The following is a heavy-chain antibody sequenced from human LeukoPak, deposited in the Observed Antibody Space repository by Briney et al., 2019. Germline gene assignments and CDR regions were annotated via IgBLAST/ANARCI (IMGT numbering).Heavy chain of an antibody. CDR1: GFXFNTYA. V-gene: IGHV3-23*01. CDR2: IGGSGSST. Sequence: GGSLRLSCAASGFXFNTYAISWVRQAPGKGLEWVSGIGGSGSSTYYAESVKGRFTISRDNSKNTLYLQMNSLRAEDTAAYYCAKAVDDYFFDYWGQGTLVTVSS. J-gene: IGHJ4*02. D-gene: IGHD2-21*02. CDR3: AKAVDDYFFDY.